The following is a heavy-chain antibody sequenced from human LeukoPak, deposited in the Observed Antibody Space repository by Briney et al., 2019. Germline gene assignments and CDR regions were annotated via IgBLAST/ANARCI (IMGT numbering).Heavy chain of an antibody. J-gene: IGHJ4*02. CDR3: ARDYYDSSGYYQYFDY. Sequence: ASVKVSCKASGYTFTGYYMHWVRQAPGQGLEWMGWINPNRGGTNDAQKFQGRVTMTRDTSISTAYMELSRLRSDDTAVYYCARDYYDSSGYYQYFDYWGQGTLVTVSS. D-gene: IGHD3-22*01. CDR2: INPNRGGT. CDR1: GYTFTGYY. V-gene: IGHV1-2*02.